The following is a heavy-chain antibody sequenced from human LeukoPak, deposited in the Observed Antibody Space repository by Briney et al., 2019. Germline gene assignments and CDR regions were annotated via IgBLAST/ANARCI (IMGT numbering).Heavy chain of an antibody. CDR3: ARELHTYYYDSSGYYYAHYFDY. D-gene: IGHD3-22*01. CDR2: IYTSGST. Sequence: SETLSLTCTVSGGSISSGSYYWSWIRQPAGKGLEWIGRIYTSGSTNYNPSLKSRVTISVDTSKNQFSLNLSSVTAADTAVYYCARELHTYYYDSSGYYYAHYFDYWGQGTLVTVSS. J-gene: IGHJ4*02. V-gene: IGHV4-61*02. CDR1: GGSISSGSYY.